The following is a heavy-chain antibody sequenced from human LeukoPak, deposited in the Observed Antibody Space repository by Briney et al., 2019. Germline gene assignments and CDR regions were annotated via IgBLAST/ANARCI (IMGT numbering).Heavy chain of an antibody. D-gene: IGHD2-15*01. Sequence: ASVKVSCKASGYTFTGDYMHWVRQAAGQGLERMGWINPNTAVTNFAQRFQGRVTLTRDTSITTAYMELTNLASHDTAVYYCARGTSLRLLLSWFDTWGQGTLVTVSS. J-gene: IGHJ5*02. CDR2: INPNTAVT. CDR3: ARGTSLRLLLSWFDT. V-gene: IGHV1-2*02. CDR1: GYTFTGDY.